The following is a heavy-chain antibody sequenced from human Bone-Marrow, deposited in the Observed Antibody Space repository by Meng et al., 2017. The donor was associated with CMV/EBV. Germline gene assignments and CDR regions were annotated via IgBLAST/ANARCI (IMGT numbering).Heavy chain of an antibody. V-gene: IGHV3-73*01. Sequence: GGSLRLSCAASGFTFSGSAMHWVRQASGKGLEWVGRIRSKANSYATAYAASVKGRFTISRDDSKNTAYLQMNSLKTEDTAVYYCTSRATAPTDVWGQGPTVTGYS. CDR2: IRSKANSYAT. J-gene: IGHJ6*01. CDR3: TSRATAPTDV. CDR1: GFTFSGSA.